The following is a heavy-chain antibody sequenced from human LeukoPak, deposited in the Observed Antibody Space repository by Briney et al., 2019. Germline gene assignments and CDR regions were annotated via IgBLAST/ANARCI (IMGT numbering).Heavy chain of an antibody. D-gene: IGHD6-13*01. J-gene: IGHJ4*02. V-gene: IGHV3-9*01. CDR3: ARDTGYSSSWSSVGSDY. CDR2: ISWNSGSI. CDR1: GFTFDDYA. Sequence: GGSLRLSCAASGFTFDDYAMHWVRQAPGKGLEWVSGISWNSGSIGYADSVKGRFTISRDNAKNLLYLQMNSLRAEDTAMYYCARDTGYSSSWSSVGSDYWGQGTLVTVSS.